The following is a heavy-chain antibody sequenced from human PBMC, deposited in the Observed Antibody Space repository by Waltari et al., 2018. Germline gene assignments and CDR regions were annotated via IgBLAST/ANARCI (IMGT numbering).Heavy chain of an antibody. CDR2: ISAYNGNT. J-gene: IGHJ6*02. D-gene: IGHD3-16*01. CDR1: GYTFTSYG. V-gene: IGHV1-18*01. CDR3: ARQGAMGGPYYYYGMDV. Sequence: QVQLVQSGAEVKKPGASVKVSCKASGYTFTSYGISWVRQAPGQGLEWMGWISAYNGNTNEAQKLQGRVTMTIDTSTSTAYMELRSLRSDDTAVYYCARQGAMGGPYYYYGMDVWGQGTTVTVSS.